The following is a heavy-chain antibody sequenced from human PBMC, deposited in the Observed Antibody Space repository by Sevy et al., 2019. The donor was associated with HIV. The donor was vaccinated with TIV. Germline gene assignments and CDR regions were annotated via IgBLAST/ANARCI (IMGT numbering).Heavy chain of an antibody. D-gene: IGHD3-10*01. Sequence: ASGKVSCKASGGIFRSNAISWVRQAPGQGLEWMGGIIAVFGTTNYAQKFQGRVTITADESRSTAYMELSSLRSEDTAVYYCARDKNYYVSGSFDYWGQGSQVTVSS. J-gene: IGHJ4*01. CDR3: ARDKNYYVSGSFDY. CDR2: IIAVFGTT. CDR1: GGIFRSNA. V-gene: IGHV1-69*13.